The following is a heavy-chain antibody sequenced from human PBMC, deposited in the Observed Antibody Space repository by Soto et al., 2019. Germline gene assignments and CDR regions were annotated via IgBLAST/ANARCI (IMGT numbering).Heavy chain of an antibody. Sequence: SETLSLTCTVSGGSISSYYWSWIRQPPGKGLEWIGYIYYSGSTNYNPSLKSRVTISVDTSKNQFSLKLSSVTAADTALYYCARVERGTATTVVDAFDIWGPGTMVTVSS. CDR2: IYYSGST. J-gene: IGHJ3*02. V-gene: IGHV4-59*08. D-gene: IGHD1-1*01. CDR3: ARVERGTATTVVDAFDI. CDR1: GGSISSYY.